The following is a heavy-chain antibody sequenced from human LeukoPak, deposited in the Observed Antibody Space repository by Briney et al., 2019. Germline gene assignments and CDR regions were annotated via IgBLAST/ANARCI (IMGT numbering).Heavy chain of an antibody. Sequence: GGSLRLSCAASGFTFSSYAMTWVRQAPGKGLEWVSTISDSGGSTYYADSVTGRFTISRDNSKSTLYLQMNSLRAEDTAVYYCARGYVYFAYWGQGSLVTVSS. D-gene: IGHD3-16*01. CDR3: ARGYVYFAY. CDR1: GFTFSSYA. CDR2: ISDSGGST. V-gene: IGHV3-23*01. J-gene: IGHJ4*02.